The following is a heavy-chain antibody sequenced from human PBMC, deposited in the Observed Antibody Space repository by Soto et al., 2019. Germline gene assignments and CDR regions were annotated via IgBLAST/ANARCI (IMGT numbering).Heavy chain of an antibody. CDR2: ISAYNGNT. V-gene: IGHV1-18*01. CDR3: ARGRYYYDSSGYSTQSDY. J-gene: IGHJ4*02. CDR1: GYTFTSYG. Sequence: ASVKVSCKASGYTFTSYGISWVRQAPGQGLEWMGWISAYNGNTNYAQKLQGRVTMTTDTSTSTAYMELRSLRSDDTAVYYCARGRYYYDSSGYSTQSDYWGQGTLVTVYS. D-gene: IGHD3-22*01.